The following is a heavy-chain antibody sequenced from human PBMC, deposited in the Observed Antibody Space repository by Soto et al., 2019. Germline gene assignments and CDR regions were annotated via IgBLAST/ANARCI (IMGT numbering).Heavy chain of an antibody. V-gene: IGHV3-73*01. CDR1: GFTFSGSA. CDR3: TRPREENYYDSSGYSFDY. Sequence: PGGSLRLSCAASGFTFSGSAMHWVRQASGKGLEWVGRIRSKANSYATAYAASVKGRFTISRDDSKNTAYLQMNSLKNEDTAVYYCTRPREENYYDSSGYSFDYWGQGTLVTVSS. CDR2: IRSKANSYAT. D-gene: IGHD3-22*01. J-gene: IGHJ4*02.